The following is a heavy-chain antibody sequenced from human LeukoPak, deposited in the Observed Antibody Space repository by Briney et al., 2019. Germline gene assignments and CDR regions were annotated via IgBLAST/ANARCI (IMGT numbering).Heavy chain of an antibody. CDR2: IYTSGST. CDR3: AREDLWFGEFINWFDP. D-gene: IGHD3-10*01. V-gene: IGHV4-4*07. J-gene: IGHJ5*02. CDR1: GGSISSYY. Sequence: SETLSLTCTVSGGSISSYYWSWIRQPAGKGLEWIGRIYTSGSTNYNPSLKSRVTMSVDTSKNQFSLKLSSVTAADTAVYYCAREDLWFGEFINWFDPWGQGTLFTVSS.